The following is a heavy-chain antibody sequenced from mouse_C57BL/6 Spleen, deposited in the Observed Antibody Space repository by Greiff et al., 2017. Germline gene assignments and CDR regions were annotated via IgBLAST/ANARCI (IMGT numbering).Heavy chain of an antibody. CDR3: ARNGFYYAMDY. CDR1: GYTFTDYY. J-gene: IGHJ4*01. D-gene: IGHD2-2*01. CDR2: INPNNGGT. V-gene: IGHV1-26*01. Sequence: EVQLQQSGPELVKPGASVKISCKASGYTFTDYYMNWVKQSPGKSLEWIGDINPNNGGTSYNQKFKGKATLTVDKSSSTAYMELRSLTSEDSAVYYCARNGFYYAMDYWGQGTSVTVSS.